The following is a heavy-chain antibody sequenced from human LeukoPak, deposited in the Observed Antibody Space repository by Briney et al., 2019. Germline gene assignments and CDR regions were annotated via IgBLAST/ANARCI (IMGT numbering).Heavy chain of an antibody. CDR2: IYYSGST. D-gene: IGHD3-22*01. V-gene: IGHV4-39*01. J-gene: IGHJ5*02. CDR1: GGSFSGYY. Sequence: PSETLSLTCAVYGGSFSGYYWGWIRQPPGKGLEWIGSIYYSGSTYYNPSLKSRVTISVDTSKNQFSLKLSSVTAADTAVYYCARSITMIVGGWFDPWGQGTLVTVSS. CDR3: ARSITMIVGGWFDP.